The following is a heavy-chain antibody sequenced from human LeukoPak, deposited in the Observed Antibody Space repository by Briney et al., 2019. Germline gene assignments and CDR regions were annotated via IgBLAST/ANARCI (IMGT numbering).Heavy chain of an antibody. J-gene: IGHJ5*02. Sequence: SETLSLTCAVYGGSFSGYYWSWNRQPPGKGLEWIGEINHSGSTNYNPSLKRRVTISVDTSKNPFSLKLSSVTAADTAVYYCARGRRNVIAARPNWFDPWGQGTLVTVSS. CDR1: GGSFSGYY. V-gene: IGHV4-34*01. CDR2: INHSGST. D-gene: IGHD6-6*01. CDR3: ARGRRNVIAARPNWFDP.